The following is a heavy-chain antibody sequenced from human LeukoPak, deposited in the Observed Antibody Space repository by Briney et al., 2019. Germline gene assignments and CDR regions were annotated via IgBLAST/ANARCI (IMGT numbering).Heavy chain of an antibody. CDR2: IKQDGSEK. CDR3: ARGSDLVPELFFDY. V-gene: IGHV3-7*01. CDR1: GFTFSSYW. J-gene: IGHJ4*02. Sequence: GGSLRLSCAASGFTFSSYWMSWVRQAPGKGLEWVANIKQDGSEKYYVDSVKGRFTISRDNAKNSLYLQMNSLRAEDTAVYYCARGSDLVPELFFDYWGQGTLVTVSS. D-gene: IGHD2-2*01.